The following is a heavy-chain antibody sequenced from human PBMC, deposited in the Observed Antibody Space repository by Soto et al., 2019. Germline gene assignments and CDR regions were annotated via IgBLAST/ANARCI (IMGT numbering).Heavy chain of an antibody. V-gene: IGHV3-15*07. CDR3: TTDLGRWLLWFGEVTRNDY. CDR2: IKSKTDGGTT. Sequence: GGSLRLSCAASGFTFSNAWMNWVRQAPGKGLEWVGRIKSKTDGGTTDYAAPVKGRFTISRDDSKNTLYLQMNSLKTEDTAVYYCTTDLGRWLLWFGEVTRNDYWGQGTLVTVSS. CDR1: GFTFSNAW. D-gene: IGHD3-10*01. J-gene: IGHJ4*02.